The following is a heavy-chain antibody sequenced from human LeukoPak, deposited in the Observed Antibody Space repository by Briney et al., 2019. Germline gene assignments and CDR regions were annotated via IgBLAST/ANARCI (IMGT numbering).Heavy chain of an antibody. CDR2: IKQNGSDK. CDR3: ARGYYYGSGSYLDY. CDR1: GFDFSNYW. Sequence: GGSLRLSCAASGFDFSNYWMTWVRQTPGKGLEWVANIKQNGSDKSYVDSVKGRFTISRDNAKNSLYLQMNSLRAEDTAVYYCARGYYYGSGSYLDYWGQGTLVTVSS. J-gene: IGHJ4*02. V-gene: IGHV3-7*01. D-gene: IGHD3-10*01.